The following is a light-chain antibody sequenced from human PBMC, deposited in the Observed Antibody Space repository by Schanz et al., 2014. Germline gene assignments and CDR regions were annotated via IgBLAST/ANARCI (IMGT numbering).Light chain of an antibody. Sequence: DIQMTQSPSTLSASVGDRVTITCRASQSIGNWLAWYQQKPGKVPKVLIYKASTLQSGVPSRFSGSGSGTEFTLNIRRLQPDAFATYYCQQYSSYVTFGPGTKVNLK. V-gene: IGKV1-5*03. J-gene: IGKJ3*01. CDR2: KAS. CDR1: QSIGNW. CDR3: QQYSSYVT.